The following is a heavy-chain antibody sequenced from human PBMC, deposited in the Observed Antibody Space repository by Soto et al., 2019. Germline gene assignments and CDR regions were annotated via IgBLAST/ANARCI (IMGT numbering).Heavy chain of an antibody. Sequence: PGGSLRLSCAASGFTFRDYYMSWIRRAPRKRLEWISYITSDVTYTKYADSVRGRFTISGDNAKKSLFPQMNSLRAEDTAVYYCASDRDSTSSTSTCFDPWGQGTVGTLSS. J-gene: IGHJ5*02. CDR3: ASDRDSTSSTSTCFDP. V-gene: IGHV3-11*06. CDR2: ITSDVTYT. CDR1: GFTFRDYY. D-gene: IGHD6-6*01.